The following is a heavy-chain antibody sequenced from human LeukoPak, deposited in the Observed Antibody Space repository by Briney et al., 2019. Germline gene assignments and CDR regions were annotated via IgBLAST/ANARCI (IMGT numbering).Heavy chain of an antibody. CDR2: IKQDGSEK. CDR1: GFTFSSYW. J-gene: IGHJ3*02. Sequence: GGSLRLSCAASGFTFSSYWMSWVPQAPGKGREWVANIKQDGSEKYYVDSVKGRFTICRDNDKNSRYLQMNSLRADDAAVYYCAREGSGSYLGDAFDIWGQGTVVTVSS. CDR3: AREGSGSYLGDAFDI. V-gene: IGHV3-7*01. D-gene: IGHD1-26*01.